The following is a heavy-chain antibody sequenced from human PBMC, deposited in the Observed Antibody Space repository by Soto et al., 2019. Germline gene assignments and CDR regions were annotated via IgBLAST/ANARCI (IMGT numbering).Heavy chain of an antibody. J-gene: IGHJ6*02. CDR1: GGSISSYY. CDR2: IYYSGST. D-gene: IGHD3-10*01. Sequence: SETLSLTCTVSGGSISSYYWSWIRQPPGKGLEWIGYIYYSGSTNYNPSLKSRVTISVDTSKNQFSLKLSSVTAADTAVYYCARLGFSNYYYGMDVWGQGTTVSVSS. V-gene: IGHV4-59*01. CDR3: ARLGFSNYYYGMDV.